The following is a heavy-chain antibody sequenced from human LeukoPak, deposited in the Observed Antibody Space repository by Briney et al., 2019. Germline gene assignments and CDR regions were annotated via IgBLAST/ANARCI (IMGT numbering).Heavy chain of an antibody. J-gene: IGHJ4*02. CDR1: DFTFDFYW. CDR2: ILPDGSQK. CDR3: GRLAHNAWYAIDF. V-gene: IGHV3-7*01. D-gene: IGHD2-2*01. Sequence: GGSLRLSCVASDFTFDFYWMTWVRQAPGKGLEWMANILPDGSQKYYVDSVKGRFTISRDNPKNSLYLQINNLRAEDTAVYYCGRLAHNAWYAIDFWGQGTLVTVSS.